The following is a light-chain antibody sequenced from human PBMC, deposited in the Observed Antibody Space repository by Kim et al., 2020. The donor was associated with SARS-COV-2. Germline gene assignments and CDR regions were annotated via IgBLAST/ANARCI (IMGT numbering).Light chain of an antibody. CDR1: QTIINH. V-gene: IGKV1-39*01. Sequence: DIQMTQSPSSLSTSVGDRVTITCRASQTIINHLNWYQQTPGKAPKLLISAASNLQSGVPSRFSGSGSATDFTLTISNLQPEDVVTYYCQQSYSTPYTFGQGTKLEI. J-gene: IGKJ2*01. CDR2: AAS. CDR3: QQSYSTPYT.